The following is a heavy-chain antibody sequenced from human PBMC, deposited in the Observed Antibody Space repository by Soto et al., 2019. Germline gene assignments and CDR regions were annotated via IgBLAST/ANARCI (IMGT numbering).Heavy chain of an antibody. D-gene: IGHD3-22*01. Sequence: QVQLVQSGAEVKKPGSSVKVSCKASRGTFSSYAISWVRQAPGQGLEWMGGIIPIFGTANYAQKFQGRVTITADESTSTAYMELSSLISEDTSVYYCARQAPPYYYDSSLGGMDVWGQGTTVTVSS. J-gene: IGHJ6*02. CDR3: ARQAPPYYYDSSLGGMDV. V-gene: IGHV1-69*01. CDR1: RGTFSSYA. CDR2: IIPIFGTA.